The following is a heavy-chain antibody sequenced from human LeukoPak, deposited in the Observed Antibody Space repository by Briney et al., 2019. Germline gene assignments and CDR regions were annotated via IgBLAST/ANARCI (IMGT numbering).Heavy chain of an antibody. D-gene: IGHD3-22*01. J-gene: IGHJ4*02. CDR2: INPNSGNT. Sequence: ASVKVSCKASGYTFTSYDINWVRQATGQGLEWMGWINPNSGNTGYAQKFQGRVTMTRNTSISTAYMELSSLRTEDTAMYSCACTSEYFDGSGYRVLDYGGQRTLVTVSS. V-gene: IGHV1-8*01. CDR1: GYTFTSYD. CDR3: ACTSEYFDGSGYRVLDY.